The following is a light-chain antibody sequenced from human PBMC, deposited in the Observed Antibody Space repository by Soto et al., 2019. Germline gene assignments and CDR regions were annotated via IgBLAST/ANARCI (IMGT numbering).Light chain of an antibody. V-gene: IGKV1-13*02. CDR1: QSIGTN. CDR2: DAS. CDR3: QQFNSYPWT. Sequence: AIRMPQSPSSLSASKGDRVTITCRASQSIGTNLNWYQQKPGKAPKLLIYDASSLQSGVPARFSGSGSGTEFTLTISSLQPDDFAAYYCQQFNSYPWTFGQGTKVDVK. J-gene: IGKJ1*01.